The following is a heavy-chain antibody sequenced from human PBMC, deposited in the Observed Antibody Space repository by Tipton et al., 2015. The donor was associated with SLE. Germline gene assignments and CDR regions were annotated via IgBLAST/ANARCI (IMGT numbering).Heavy chain of an antibody. CDR2: ISYDGSNK. Sequence: SLRLSCAASGFTFSNYAMHWVRQAPGKGLEWVALISYDGSNKYYADSVKGRFTISRDNSKNTLYLQMNSLRAEDTAVYYCARVLIAVYGMDVWGQGPTVTVSS. J-gene: IGHJ6*02. CDR1: GFTFSNYA. CDR3: ARVLIAVYGMDV. V-gene: IGHV3-30*04.